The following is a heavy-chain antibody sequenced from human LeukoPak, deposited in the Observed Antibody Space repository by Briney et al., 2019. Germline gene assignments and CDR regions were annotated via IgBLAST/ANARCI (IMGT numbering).Heavy chain of an antibody. J-gene: IGHJ4*02. CDR2: INSDGSST. D-gene: IGHD1-26*01. V-gene: IGHV3-74*01. CDR1: GFTFSGHW. CDR3: ARGLSVGATKGGGYFDY. Sequence: GGSLRLSCTASGFTFSGHWIHWVRHAPGKGLVWVSRINSDGSSTSYADSVKGRFTISRDNAKNTLYLQMNSLRAEDTAVYYCARGLSVGATKGGGYFDYWGQGTLVTVSS.